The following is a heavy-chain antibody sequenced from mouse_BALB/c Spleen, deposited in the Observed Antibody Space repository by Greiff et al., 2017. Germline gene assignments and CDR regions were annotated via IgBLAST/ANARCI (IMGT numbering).Heavy chain of an antibody. V-gene: IGHV3-8*02. CDR1: GDSITSGY. J-gene: IGHJ1*01. CDR3: ARYTHYGSSYWYFDV. CDR2: ISYSGST. Sequence: VQLKESGPSLVKPSQTLSLTCSVTGDSITSGYWNWIRKFPGNKLEYMGYISYSGSTYYNPSLKSRISITRDTSKNQYYLQLNSVTTEDTATYYCARYTHYGSSYWYFDVWGAGTTVTVSS. D-gene: IGHD1-1*01.